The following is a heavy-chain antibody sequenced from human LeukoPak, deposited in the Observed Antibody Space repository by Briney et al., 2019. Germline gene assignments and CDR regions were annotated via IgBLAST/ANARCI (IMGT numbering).Heavy chain of an antibody. CDR1: GGSISSSNW. Sequence: PSETLSLTCAVSGGSISSSNWWSWVRQPPGKGLEWIGEIYHSGSTNYNPSLKSRVTISVDKSKNQFSLKLSSVTAADTAVYYCARETVVPLAPDALDIWGQGTTVTVSS. CDR3: ARETVVPLAPDALDI. J-gene: IGHJ3*02. CDR2: IYHSGST. V-gene: IGHV4-4*02. D-gene: IGHD3-22*01.